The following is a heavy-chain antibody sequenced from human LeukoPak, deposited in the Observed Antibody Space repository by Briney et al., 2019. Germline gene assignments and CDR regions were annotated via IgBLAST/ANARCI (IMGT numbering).Heavy chain of an antibody. D-gene: IGHD3-22*01. CDR2: IYYSGST. CDR1: GGSISSSSYY. CDR3: ARDRLKSSGYYPDAFDI. J-gene: IGHJ3*02. Sequence: SETLSLTCTVSGGSISSSSYYWGWIRQPPGKGLEWIGSIYYSGSTYYNPSLKSRVTISVDTSKNQFSLKLSSVTAADTVVYYCARDRLKSSGYYPDAFDIWGQGTMVTVSS. V-gene: IGHV4-39*07.